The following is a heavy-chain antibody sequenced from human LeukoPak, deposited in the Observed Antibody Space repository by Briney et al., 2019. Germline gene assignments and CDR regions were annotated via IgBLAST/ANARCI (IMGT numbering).Heavy chain of an antibody. Sequence: SETLSLTYTVSGGSISSYYWSWIRQPPGKGLEWIGYIYYSGSTNYNPSLKSRVTISVDTSKNQFSLKLSSVTAADTAVYYCARAYSIDGPFDPWGQGTLVTVSS. CDR3: ARAYSIDGPFDP. CDR2: IYYSGST. CDR1: GGSISSYY. J-gene: IGHJ5*02. V-gene: IGHV4-59*01. D-gene: IGHD3-3*02.